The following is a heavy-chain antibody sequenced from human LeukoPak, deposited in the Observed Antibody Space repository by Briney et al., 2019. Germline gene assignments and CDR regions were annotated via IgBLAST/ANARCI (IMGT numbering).Heavy chain of an antibody. Sequence: GASVKVSCKVYGSALSELSMQWVRQAPGKGLEWMGGFDPDDEDVVFPQRFQGRVTMTEDTSTDTAYMELSSPTSDDTAVYYCSTLSMFDPWGQGTLVTVSS. CDR2: FDPDDEDV. V-gene: IGHV1-24*01. CDR3: STLSMFDP. J-gene: IGHJ5*02. CDR1: GSALSELS.